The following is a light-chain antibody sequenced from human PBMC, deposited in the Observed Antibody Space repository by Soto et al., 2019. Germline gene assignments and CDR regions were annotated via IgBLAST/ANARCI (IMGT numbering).Light chain of an antibody. CDR3: HQYGYSSYT. Sequence: ETVLTQSPGTLSLSPGERATLSCRASQSVGSYLAWYQQKPGQAPRLLIYDASNRATGIPARFSGSGSGTDFTLTISRLEPEDFAVYYCHQYGYSSYTFGQGTKLEIK. CDR2: DAS. V-gene: IGKV3-11*01. CDR1: QSVGSY. J-gene: IGKJ2*01.